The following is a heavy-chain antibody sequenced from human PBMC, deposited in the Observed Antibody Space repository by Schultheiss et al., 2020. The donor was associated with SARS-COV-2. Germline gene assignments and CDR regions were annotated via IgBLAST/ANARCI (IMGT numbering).Heavy chain of an antibody. V-gene: IGHV3-30*03. D-gene: IGHD2-15*01. CDR2: ISYDGRNE. J-gene: IGHJ4*02. Sequence: GGSLRLSCAASGFTFSSYDMHWVRQATGKGLEWVALISYDGRNEYYADSVKGRFTISRDNDKNSLYLQMNSLRDEDTAVYYCARFPPLGYCGGGSCYSDWGQGTLVTVSS. CDR1: GFTFSSYD. CDR3: ARFPPLGYCGGGSCYSD.